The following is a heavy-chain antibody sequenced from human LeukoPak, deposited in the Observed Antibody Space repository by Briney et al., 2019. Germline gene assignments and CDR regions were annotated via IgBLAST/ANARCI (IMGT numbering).Heavy chain of an antibody. CDR1: GFTFSSYS. Sequence: GGSLRLSCAASGFTFSSYSMNWVRQAPGKGLEWVSSISSSSSYIYYADSVKGRFTISRDNAKNSLYLQMNSLRAEDTAVYYCARDRIAARPYYYMDVWGKGTTVTVSS. D-gene: IGHD6-6*01. CDR3: ARDRIAARPYYYMDV. J-gene: IGHJ6*03. CDR2: ISSSSSYI. V-gene: IGHV3-21*01.